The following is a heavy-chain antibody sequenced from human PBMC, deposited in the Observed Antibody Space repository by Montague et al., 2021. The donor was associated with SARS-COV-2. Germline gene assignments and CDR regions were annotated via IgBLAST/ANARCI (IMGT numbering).Heavy chain of an antibody. CDR3: TRLPRGLGTWGYFDY. CDR2: MHDSGTA. CDR1: DGSIRSYY. J-gene: IGHJ4*02. Sequence: SETLSLTCTVSDGSIRSYYWNWMRQTPGKGLEWIGYMHDSGTANYHPSLRSRVTSMVDASRNQFSLELSSVTAADTAMYYCTRLPRGLGTWGYFDYWGQGTLVTVSS. D-gene: IGHD3-16*01. V-gene: IGHV4-59*08.